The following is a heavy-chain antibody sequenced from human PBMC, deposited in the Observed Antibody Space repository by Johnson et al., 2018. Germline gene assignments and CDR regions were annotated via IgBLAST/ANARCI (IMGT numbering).Heavy chain of an antibody. Sequence: VQLVESWAEVKKPGSSVKVSCKASGGTFSTYAISWVRQAPGQGLEWMGGMNPIFGTTNYAQKFQGRVTITADEATKTAYMELSSLRSDDTAVYYCATRGDCSGGSCYLLSAFDIWGQGTMVTFSS. J-gene: IGHJ3*02. CDR2: MNPIFGTT. V-gene: IGHV1-69*01. CDR1: GGTFSTYA. CDR3: ATRGDCSGGSCYLLSAFDI. D-gene: IGHD2-15*01.